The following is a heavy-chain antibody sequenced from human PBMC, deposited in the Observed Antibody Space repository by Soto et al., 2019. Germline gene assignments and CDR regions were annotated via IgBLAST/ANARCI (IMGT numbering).Heavy chain of an antibody. CDR2: IIPIFGTE. J-gene: IGHJ6*02. D-gene: IGHD4-17*01. CDR3: ARHRGYGDYSYYYDGMDV. V-gene: IGHV1-69*01. CDR1: GGTFSSYA. Sequence: QVQLVQSGAEVKKPGSSVKVSCKASGGTFSSYALSWVRQAPGQGLEWMGGIIPIFGTENYAQKFQGRVTINAAESTSTAYMELSSLRSEDTAVYYCARHRGYGDYSYYYDGMDVWGQGTTVTVSS.